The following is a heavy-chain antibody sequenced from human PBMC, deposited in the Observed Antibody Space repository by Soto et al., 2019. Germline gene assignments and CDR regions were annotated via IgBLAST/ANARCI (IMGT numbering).Heavy chain of an antibody. V-gene: IGHV4-4*07. J-gene: IGHJ2*01. CDR3: ARLFYSYGYPRSYWYFDL. D-gene: IGHD5-18*01. CDR2: IYTSGST. Sequence: KPSETLSLTCTVSGGSISSYYWSWIRQPAGKGLEWIGRIYTSGSTNYNPSLKSRVTMSVDTSKNQFSLKLSSVTAADTAVYYCARLFYSYGYPRSYWYFDLWGRGTLVTVSS. CDR1: GGSISSYY.